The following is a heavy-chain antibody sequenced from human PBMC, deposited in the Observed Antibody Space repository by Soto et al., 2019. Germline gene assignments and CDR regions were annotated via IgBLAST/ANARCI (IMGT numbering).Heavy chain of an antibody. V-gene: IGHV3-64*01. J-gene: IGHJ6*02. CDR2: ISSNGGST. D-gene: IGHD2-15*01. CDR3: ARGIFDSYGMDV. CDR1: GFTFSSYA. Sequence: GGSLRLSCAASGFTFSSYAVHWVRQAPGKGLEYVSVISSNGGSTYYANSVKGRFTISRDNFKNTLYLQMGSLRAEDMAVYYCARGIFDSYGMDVWGQGTTVTVS.